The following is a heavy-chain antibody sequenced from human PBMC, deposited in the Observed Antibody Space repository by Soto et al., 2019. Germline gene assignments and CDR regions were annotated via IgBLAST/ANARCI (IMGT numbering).Heavy chain of an antibody. Sequence: EVQLLESGGGLVQPGGSLRLSCAASGFTFSSYAMSWVRQAPGKGLEWVSAISGSGGSTYYADSVKGRFTISRDNSKNTLYQQMNSLRAEDTAVYYCAKDRSGGRWHYYGMDVWGQGNTVTVSS. CDR2: ISGSGGST. D-gene: IGHD3-3*01. CDR1: GFTFSSYA. CDR3: AKDRSGGRWHYYGMDV. V-gene: IGHV3-23*01. J-gene: IGHJ6*02.